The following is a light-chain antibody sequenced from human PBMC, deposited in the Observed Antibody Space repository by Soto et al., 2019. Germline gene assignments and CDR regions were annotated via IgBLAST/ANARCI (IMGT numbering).Light chain of an antibody. CDR3: QQYNNWPPA. CDR1: QSVSSN. V-gene: IGKV3-15*01. Sequence: EIVLTQSPATLSLYPVERATLSCRASQSVSSNLAWYQQKPGQAPRLLIYGASTRATGIPARFSGSGSGTEFTLTISSLQSEDFAVYYCQQYNNWPPAFGQGTKVDI. J-gene: IGKJ1*01. CDR2: GAS.